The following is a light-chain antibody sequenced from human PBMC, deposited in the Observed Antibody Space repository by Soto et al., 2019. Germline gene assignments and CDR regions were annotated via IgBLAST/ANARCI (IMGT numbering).Light chain of an antibody. CDR1: QTISSW. CDR2: DAS. CDR3: QHYNSYSEA. V-gene: IGKV1-5*01. J-gene: IGKJ1*01. Sequence: DIQMTQSPSTLSGSVGDRVTITCRASQTISSWLAWYQQKPGKAPNLLIYDASTLERGVPSRFSGTGSGTEFTLTIGSLQPDDFATYYCQHYNSYSEAFGQGTKVDIK.